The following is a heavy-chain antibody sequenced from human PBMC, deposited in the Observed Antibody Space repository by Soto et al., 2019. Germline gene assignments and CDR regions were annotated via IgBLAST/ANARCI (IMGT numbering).Heavy chain of an antibody. V-gene: IGHV3-15*07. CDR3: TTTYTGGSFYT. D-gene: IGHD1-26*01. CDR2: IKSESGGGTT. J-gene: IGHJ5*02. Sequence: EMQVVESGGGLVQPGKSLRLSCAASGFLFINAWMNWVRQAPGKGLEWVGRIKSESGGGTTDYAAPVKGRFTIARDDSKNMLYLQMNSLKTEDTAVYYCTTTYTGGSFYTWGQGTLVTVSS. CDR1: GFLFINAW.